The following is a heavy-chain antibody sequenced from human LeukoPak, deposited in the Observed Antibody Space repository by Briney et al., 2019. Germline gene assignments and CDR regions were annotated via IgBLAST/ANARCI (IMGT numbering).Heavy chain of an antibody. D-gene: IGHD2-15*01. Sequence: ASVKVSCKASGYTFTGYYMHWVRQAPGQGLEWTGWINPNSGGTNYAQKFQGRVTMTRDTSISTAYMELSRLRSDDTAVYYCASRGYCSGGSGYWNRYWGQGTLVTVSS. CDR3: ASRGYCSGGSGYWNRY. J-gene: IGHJ4*02. V-gene: IGHV1-2*02. CDR1: GYTFTGYY. CDR2: INPNSGGT.